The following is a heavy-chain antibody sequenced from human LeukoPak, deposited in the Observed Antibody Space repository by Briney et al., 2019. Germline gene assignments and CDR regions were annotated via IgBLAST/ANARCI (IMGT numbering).Heavy chain of an antibody. CDR3: AKVVNDFWSGYWDYYFDY. CDR1: GFTSSSYA. CDR2: ISGSGGST. J-gene: IGHJ4*02. D-gene: IGHD3-3*01. Sequence: QTGGSLRLSCAASGFTSSSYAMSWVRQAPGKGLEWVSAISGSGGSTYYADSVRGRFTISRDNSKNTLYLQMNSLRAEDTAVYYCAKVVNDFWSGYWDYYFDYWGQGTLVTVSS. V-gene: IGHV3-23*01.